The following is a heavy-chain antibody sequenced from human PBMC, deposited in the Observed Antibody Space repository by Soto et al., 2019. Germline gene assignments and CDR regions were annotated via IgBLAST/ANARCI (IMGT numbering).Heavy chain of an antibody. J-gene: IGHJ6*02. Sequence: GGSLRLSCAASGFTFSSYAMSWVRQAPGKGLEWVSTISGSGGSTHYADSVMGRFIISRDNFKNTLYLQMNGLRAADTAVYYVAASPASDIVVVPAAGGGTGYYYYYGMDVWGQGTTVTVSS. V-gene: IGHV3-23*01. CDR1: GFTFSSYA. D-gene: IGHD2-2*01. CDR2: ISGSGGST. CDR3: AASPASDIVVVPAAGGGTGYYYYYGMDV.